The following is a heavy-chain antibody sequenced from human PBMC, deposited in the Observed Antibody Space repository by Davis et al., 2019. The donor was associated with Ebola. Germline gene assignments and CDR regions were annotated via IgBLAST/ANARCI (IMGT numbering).Heavy chain of an antibody. J-gene: IGHJ6*02. CDR3: TRDACSTSCYRGYYYYGMDV. CDR2: IRSKAYGGTT. Sequence: GESLKISCTASGFTFGDYAMSWVRQAPGKGLEWVGFIRSKAYGGTTEYAASVKGRFTISRDDSKSIAYLQMNSLKTEDTAVYYCTRDACSTSCYRGYYYYGMDVWGQGTTVTVSS. D-gene: IGHD2-2*02. V-gene: IGHV3-49*04. CDR1: GFTFGDYA.